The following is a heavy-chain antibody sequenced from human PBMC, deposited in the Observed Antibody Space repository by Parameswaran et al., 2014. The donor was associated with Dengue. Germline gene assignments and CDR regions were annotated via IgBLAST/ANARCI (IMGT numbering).Heavy chain of an antibody. CDR3: TRHQDYDFWSGINYFDY. CDR2: IRSKANSYAT. V-gene: IGHV3-73*01. Sequence: MPGVRQMPGKGLEWVGRIRSKANSYATAYAASVKGRFTISRDDSKNTAYLQMNSLKTEDTAVYYCTRHQDYDFWSGINYFDYWGQGTLVTVSS. D-gene: IGHD3-3*01. J-gene: IGHJ4*02.